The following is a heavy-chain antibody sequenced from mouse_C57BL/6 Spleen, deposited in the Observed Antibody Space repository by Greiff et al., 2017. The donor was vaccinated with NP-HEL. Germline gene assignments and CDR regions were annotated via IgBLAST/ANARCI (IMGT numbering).Heavy chain of an antibody. D-gene: IGHD2-4*01. CDR3: ARKIYYDYGGFAY. V-gene: IGHV1-64*01. CDR2: IHPNSGST. CDR1: GYTFTSYW. J-gene: IGHJ3*01. Sequence: QVQLQQPGAELVKPGASVKLSCKASGYTFTSYWMHWVKQRPGQGLEWIGMIHPNSGSTNYNEKFKSKATLTVDKSSSTAYMQLSSLTSEDSAVYYCARKIYYDYGGFAYWGQGTLVTVSA.